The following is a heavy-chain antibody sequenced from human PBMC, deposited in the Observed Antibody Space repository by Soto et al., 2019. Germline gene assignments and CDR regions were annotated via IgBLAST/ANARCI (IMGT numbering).Heavy chain of an antibody. CDR2: INPSGDT. J-gene: IGHJ4*02. V-gene: IGHV1-46*01. D-gene: IGHD7-27*01. CDR1: GHTSTPYN. CDR3: ARDAWGPDY. Sequence: GASVKVSCKASGHTSTPYNMHWVRQAPGQGLEWMGIINPSGDTTYAQKFQGRVSMTRDSSTTTVYMELSSLRSEDTAVYYCARDAWGPDYWGQGTLVTVSS.